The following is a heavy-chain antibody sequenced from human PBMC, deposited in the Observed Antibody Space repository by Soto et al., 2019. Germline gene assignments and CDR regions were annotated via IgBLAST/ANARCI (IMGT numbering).Heavy chain of an antibody. D-gene: IGHD6-13*01. CDR2: IKSKTDGGTT. J-gene: IGHJ4*02. Sequence: EVQLVESGGGLVQPGGSLRLSCAASGFTFSNAWMSWVRQAPGKGLEWVGRIKSKTDGGTTDYAAPVKGRFTISRDDSKNTLYLQMNSLKTEDTAVYYCTISSSWYGWVCYYWGQGTLVTVSS. CDR1: GFTFSNAW. CDR3: TISSSWYGWVCYY. V-gene: IGHV3-15*01.